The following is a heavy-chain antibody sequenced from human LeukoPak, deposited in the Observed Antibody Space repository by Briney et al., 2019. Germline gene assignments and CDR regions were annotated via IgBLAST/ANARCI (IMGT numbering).Heavy chain of an antibody. Sequence: GGSLRLSCAAPGFTFTSYAMSWVRQAPGKGLEWVSAISGSGGSTYYADSVKGRFTISRDNSKNTLYLQMNSLRAEDTAVYYCAKPRPSYSSSWYDHWGQGTLVTVSS. CDR3: AKPRPSYSSSWYDH. CDR1: GFTFTSYA. CDR2: ISGSGGST. D-gene: IGHD6-13*01. V-gene: IGHV3-23*01. J-gene: IGHJ5*02.